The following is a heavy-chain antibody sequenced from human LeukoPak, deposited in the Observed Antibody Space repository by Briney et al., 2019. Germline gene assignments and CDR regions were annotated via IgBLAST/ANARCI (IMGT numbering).Heavy chain of an antibody. CDR1: GFTFTTYW. V-gene: IGHV3-7*04. J-gene: IGHJ5*02. D-gene: IGHD6-13*01. Sequence: GGSLRLSCAASGFTFTTYWMSWVRQSPGKGLEWVANIKQDGSEKYYMDSVKGRFTISRDNAENSLFLQMSSLRVVDTGIYYCARVAAAVPDQWGQGTLVTVSS. CDR2: IKQDGSEK. CDR3: ARVAAAVPDQ.